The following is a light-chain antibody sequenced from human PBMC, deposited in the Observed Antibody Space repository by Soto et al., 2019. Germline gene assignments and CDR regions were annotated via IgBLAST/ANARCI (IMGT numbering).Light chain of an antibody. CDR2: AAS. J-gene: IGKJ1*01. V-gene: IGKV1-39*01. CDR3: QQSYSTPRT. CDR1: QSINSY. Sequence: DIHLTQSPYSLSASVGDRVTVTCRASQSINSYLNWYQQEPGKAPKLLIYAASSLQSGVPSRFSGSGSGTDFTLTISSLQPEDFATYYCQQSYSTPRTFGQGTRVGIK.